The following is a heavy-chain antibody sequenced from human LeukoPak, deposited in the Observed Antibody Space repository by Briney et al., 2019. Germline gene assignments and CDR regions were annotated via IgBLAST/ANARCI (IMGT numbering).Heavy chain of an antibody. V-gene: IGHV1-2*04. Sequence: GASVEVSCKASGYTFTGYYMHWVRQAPGQGLEWMGWINPNSGGTNYAQKFQGWVTMTRDTSISTAYMELSRLRSDDTAVYYCASLDYYDSSGYSPRWGQGTLVTVSS. D-gene: IGHD3-22*01. J-gene: IGHJ4*02. CDR3: ASLDYYDSSGYSPR. CDR2: INPNSGGT. CDR1: GYTFTGYY.